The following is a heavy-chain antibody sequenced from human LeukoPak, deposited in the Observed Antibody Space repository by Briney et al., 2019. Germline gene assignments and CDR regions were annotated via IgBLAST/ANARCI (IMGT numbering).Heavy chain of an antibody. CDR1: GFTFSSYW. CDR3: AKDRGWFGGSLANFDD. CDR2: IKQDGSEK. Sequence: PGGSLRLSCAASGFTFSSYWMSWVRQAPGKGLERVANIKQDGSEKYYVDSVKGRFTISRDNAKNSLYLQMNSLRAEDTAVYYCAKDRGWFGGSLANFDDWGQGTLVTVSS. J-gene: IGHJ4*02. D-gene: IGHD3-10*01. V-gene: IGHV3-7*03.